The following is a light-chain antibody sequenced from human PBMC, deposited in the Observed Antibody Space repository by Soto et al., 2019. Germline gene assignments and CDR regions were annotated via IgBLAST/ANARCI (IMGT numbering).Light chain of an antibody. J-gene: IGKJ1*01. V-gene: IGKV1-27*01. CDR2: AAS. Sequence: IQMTQSPSSLSASVGDRVTITCRASQDIADYLAWYQQKPGQVPNLLIYAASTLQSGVPSRFSGSGSGTDFTLTITGLQPEDVATYYCQNHNSAPWTFGQGTKVEIK. CDR1: QDIADY. CDR3: QNHNSAPWT.